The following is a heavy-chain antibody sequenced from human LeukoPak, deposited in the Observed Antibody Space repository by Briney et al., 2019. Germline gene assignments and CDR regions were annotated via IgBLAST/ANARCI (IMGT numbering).Heavy chain of an antibody. D-gene: IGHD4-17*01. V-gene: IGHV3-23*01. Sequence: PGGSLRLSCAASGFTFSSYAMSWVRQAPGKGLEWVSAISGSGGSTYDADSVKGRFTISRDNSKNTLYLQMNSLRAEDTAVYYCAPLYGDYPFYWGQGTLVTVSS. J-gene: IGHJ4*02. CDR3: APLYGDYPFY. CDR2: ISGSGGST. CDR1: GFTFSSYA.